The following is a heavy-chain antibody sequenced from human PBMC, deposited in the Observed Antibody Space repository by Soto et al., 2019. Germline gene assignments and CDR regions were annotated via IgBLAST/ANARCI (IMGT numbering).Heavy chain of an antibody. J-gene: IGHJ5*02. CDR1: GYTFNTYG. Sequence: ASVKVSCKASGYTFNTYGITWVRQAPGQGLEWMGWINPYNGNTKFAQKLQDRVTVTTATSTSTAYMELASLRSDDTAVYYCAREIVTAGGNNYFDPWGPGTLVTVSS. CDR3: AREIVTAGGNNYFDP. D-gene: IGHD2-21*02. CDR2: INPYNGNT. V-gene: IGHV1-18*01.